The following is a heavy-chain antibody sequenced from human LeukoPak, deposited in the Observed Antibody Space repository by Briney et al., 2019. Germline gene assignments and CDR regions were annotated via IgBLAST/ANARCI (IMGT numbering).Heavy chain of an antibody. CDR1: GGSFTGYY. J-gene: IGHJ4*02. Sequence: SETLSLTCAVNGGSFTGYYWSWIRQFPGKGLEWIGKINHSGSTNYNSSLKSRLTISVDTSKNQLSLKLSSVTAADTAIYYCARGGYGPGSHYKYWGQGTLVTVSS. V-gene: IGHV4-34*01. CDR3: ARGGYGPGSHYKY. D-gene: IGHD3-10*01. CDR2: INHSGST.